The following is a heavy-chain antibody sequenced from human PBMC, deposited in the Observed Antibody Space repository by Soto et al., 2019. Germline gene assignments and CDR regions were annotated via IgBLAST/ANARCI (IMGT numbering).Heavy chain of an antibody. CDR1: GGTFSSYT. Sequence: QVQLVQSGAEVKKPGSSVKVSCKASGGTFSSYTISWVRQAPGQGLEWMGRIIPILGIANYAQKFQVRVTITADKSTSTGYMELSSLRSEGTAVYHCARVRGAYDESRWGQGARVTVSS. D-gene: IGHD3-3*01. CDR2: IIPILGIA. CDR3: ARVRGAYDESR. V-gene: IGHV1-69*02. J-gene: IGHJ4*02.